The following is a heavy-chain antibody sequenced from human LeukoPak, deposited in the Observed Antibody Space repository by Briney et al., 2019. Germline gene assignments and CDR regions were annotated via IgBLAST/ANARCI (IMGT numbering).Heavy chain of an antibody. CDR2: INHSGGST. CDR3: ARDRQDILTSSGTDYYGMDV. D-gene: IGHD3-9*01. Sequence: GSVRVSCKASGYTFTSYYMHWVRQAPGQGLEWMGIINHSGGSTNYAQKLKGRVTMTRETAMSTVYMGLSSLRSEDTAVYYCARDRQDILTSSGTDYYGMDVWGKGTTVTVSS. J-gene: IGHJ6*04. CDR1: GYTFTSYY. V-gene: IGHV1-46*04.